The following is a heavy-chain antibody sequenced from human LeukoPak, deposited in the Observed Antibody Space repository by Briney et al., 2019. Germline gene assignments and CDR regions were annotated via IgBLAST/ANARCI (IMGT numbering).Heavy chain of an antibody. CDR2: INAGNGNT. D-gene: IGHD3-9*01. V-gene: IGHV1-3*01. Sequence: GASVKVSCKASGYTFTSYAMHWVRQAPGQRLEWMGWINAGNGNTKYSQKFQGRVTITRDTSASTAYMELSSLRSEDTAVYYCARDGAPLRYFDWTEDGFDPWGQGTLVTVSS. CDR3: ARDGAPLRYFDWTEDGFDP. CDR1: GYTFTSYA. J-gene: IGHJ5*02.